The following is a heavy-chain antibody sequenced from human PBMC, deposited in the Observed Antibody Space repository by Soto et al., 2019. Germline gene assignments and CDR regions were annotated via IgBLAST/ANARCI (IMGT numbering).Heavy chain of an antibody. Sequence: QVELVQSGAEVKKPGSSVKVSCQASEDTFSSYAMHWVRQAPGKGLEWVAVISYDGSNKYYADSVKGRFTISRDNSKNTLYLQMNSLRAEDTAVYYCARAPDIVLIRAYYYYGMDVWGQGTTVTVSS. D-gene: IGHD2-8*01. CDR3: ARAPDIVLIRAYYYYGMDV. CDR2: ISYDGSNK. J-gene: IGHJ6*02. V-gene: IGHV3-30-3*01. CDR1: EDTFSSYA.